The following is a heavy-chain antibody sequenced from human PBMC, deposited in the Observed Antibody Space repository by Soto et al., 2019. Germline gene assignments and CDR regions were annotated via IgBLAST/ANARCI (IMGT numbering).Heavy chain of an antibody. D-gene: IGHD2-2*01. Sequence: PGGSLRLSCAASGFTFSSYSMNWVRQAPGKGLEWVSSISSSSSYIYYADSVKGRFTISRDNAKNSLYLQMNSLRAEDTAVYYCARDALSSPAEPIGYWGQGTLVTVSS. V-gene: IGHV3-21*01. J-gene: IGHJ4*02. CDR1: GFTFSSYS. CDR3: ARDALSSPAEPIGY. CDR2: ISSSSSYI.